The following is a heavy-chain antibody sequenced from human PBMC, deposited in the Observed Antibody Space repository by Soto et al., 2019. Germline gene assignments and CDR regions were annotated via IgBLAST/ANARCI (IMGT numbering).Heavy chain of an antibody. CDR1: GFTFSNYG. V-gene: IGHV3-33*01. D-gene: IGHD2-21*02. CDR2: ILKDGSDQ. CDR3: ARDDDCPDNAFDY. Sequence: QVQLAESGGGVVQPGRSLRLSCAATGFTFSNYGMHWVRQAPGKGLEWVAVILKDGSDQKYADSMKGRFTITRDNSEITLYLHMNRLRAEYTAVYYCARDDDCPDNAFDYWGQGTLVTVSS. J-gene: IGHJ4*02.